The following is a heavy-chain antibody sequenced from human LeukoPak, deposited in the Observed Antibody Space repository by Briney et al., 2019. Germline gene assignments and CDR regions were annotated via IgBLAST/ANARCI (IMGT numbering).Heavy chain of an antibody. CDR2: IYSGGST. CDR1: GFTVSSYY. CDR3: ARSYSNHLFGMDV. Sequence: GGSLRLSCAASGFTVSSYYMTWVRQAPGKGLEWVSVIYSGGSTYYADSMKGRFAISRDSSKNTLFLQMNSVRAEDTAVYYCARSYSNHLFGMDVWGQGTTVTVSS. D-gene: IGHD4-11*01. V-gene: IGHV3-66*01. J-gene: IGHJ6*02.